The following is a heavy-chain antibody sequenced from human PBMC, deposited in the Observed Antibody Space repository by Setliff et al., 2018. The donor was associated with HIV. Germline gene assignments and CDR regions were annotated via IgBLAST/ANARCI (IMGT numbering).Heavy chain of an antibody. CDR2: IYLSDSDT. D-gene: IGHD3-22*01. CDR3: ARHDYSDSRGYFDS. V-gene: IGHV5-51*01. CDR1: GYTFPHAW. Sequence: GESLKISCKGSGYTFPHAWIGWVRQMPGKGLEWMGIIYLSDSDTRYSRSFQGQVTISVDQSITTAYLQWSSLKASDTAMYYCARHDYSDSRGYFDSWGQGTLVTVSS. J-gene: IGHJ4*02.